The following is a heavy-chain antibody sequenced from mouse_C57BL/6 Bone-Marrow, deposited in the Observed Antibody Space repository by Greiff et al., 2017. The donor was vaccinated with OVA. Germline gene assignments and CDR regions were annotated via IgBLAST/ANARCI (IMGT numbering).Heavy chain of an antibody. V-gene: IGHV3-8*01. CDR2: ISYSGST. J-gene: IGHJ1*03. Sequence: DVMLVESGPGLAKPSQTLSLTCSVTGYSITSDYWNWIRKFPGNKLEYMGYISYSGSTYYNPSLKSRISITRDTSKNQYYLQLNSVTTEDTATYYCARGGEDYGSSYWYFDVWGTGTTVTVSS. CDR3: ARGGEDYGSSYWYFDV. D-gene: IGHD1-1*01. CDR1: GYSITSDY.